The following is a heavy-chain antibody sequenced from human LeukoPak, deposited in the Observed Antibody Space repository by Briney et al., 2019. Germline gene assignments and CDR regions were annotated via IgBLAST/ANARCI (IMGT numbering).Heavy chain of an antibody. CDR3: ARQPYSSGYFTY. CDR2: IYYSGST. CDR1: GGSISSYY. Sequence: SETLSLTCTVSGGSISSYYWSWIRQPPGKGLEWIGYIYYSGSTNYNPSLKSRVTISVDTSKNQFSLKLSSVTAADTAVYYCARQPYSSGYFTYWGQGTLVTVSS. D-gene: IGHD3-22*01. J-gene: IGHJ4*02. V-gene: IGHV4-59*08.